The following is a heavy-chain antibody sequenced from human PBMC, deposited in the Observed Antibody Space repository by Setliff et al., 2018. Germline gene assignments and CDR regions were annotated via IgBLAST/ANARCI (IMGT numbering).Heavy chain of an antibody. V-gene: IGHV3-7*01. D-gene: IGHD3-22*01. J-gene: IGHJ3*02. Sequence: GGSLRLSCAASGFTFSGYWLSWVRQAPGKGLEWVANINQDGSEKYYVASVKGRFTISRDNSINTLYLQMNSLRTEDTAVYYCARDRISRYYDSGAHAFDIWGQGTMVTVSS. CDR1: GFTFSGYW. CDR3: ARDRISRYYDSGAHAFDI. CDR2: INQDGSEK.